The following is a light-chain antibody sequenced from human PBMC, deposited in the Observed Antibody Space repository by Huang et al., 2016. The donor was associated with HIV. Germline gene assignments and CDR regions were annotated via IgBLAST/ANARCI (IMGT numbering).Light chain of an antibody. CDR3: QKYDSVPRT. CDR1: QDIKNY. Sequence: DIQMTQSPSSLSASVGDRVTITCRASQDIKNYLAWYQQKAGKVPKPLIYAASSLQSGVPSRFSGSGSGTDFTLSITSLQPEDVAIYYCQKYDSVPRTFGQGTKVDIK. J-gene: IGKJ1*01. V-gene: IGKV1-27*01. CDR2: AAS.